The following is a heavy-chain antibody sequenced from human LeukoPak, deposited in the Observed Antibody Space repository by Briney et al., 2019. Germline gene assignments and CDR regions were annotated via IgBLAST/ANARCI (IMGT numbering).Heavy chain of an antibody. J-gene: IGHJ6*02. CDR1: GFTFDDYA. D-gene: IGHD2-2*01. CDR3: AREDIVVVPAAHYYYYGMDV. V-gene: IGHV3-9*01. Sequence: GGSLRLSCAASGFTFDDYAMHWVRQAPGKGLEWVSGISWNSGSIGYADSVKGRFTISRDNAKNSLYLQMNSLRAEDTAVYYCAREDIVVVPAAHYYYYGMDVWGQGTTVTVSS. CDR2: ISWNSGSI.